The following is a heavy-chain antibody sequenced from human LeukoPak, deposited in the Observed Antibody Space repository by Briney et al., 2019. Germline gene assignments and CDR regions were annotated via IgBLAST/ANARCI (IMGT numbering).Heavy chain of an antibody. CDR3: ARGKQQGPAYAFEI. J-gene: IGHJ3*02. V-gene: IGHV1-69*13. Sequence: ASVKVSCKASGGTFSSYAISWVRQAPGQGLEWMGGIIPIFGTANYAQKFQGRVTITADESTSTAYMELSSLRSEDTAVYYCARGKQQGPAYAFEIWGQGTMVTVSS. CDR1: GGTFSSYA. D-gene: IGHD6-13*01. CDR2: IIPIFGTA.